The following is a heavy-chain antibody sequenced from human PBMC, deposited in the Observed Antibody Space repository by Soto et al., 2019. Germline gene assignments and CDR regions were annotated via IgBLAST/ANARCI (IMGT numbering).Heavy chain of an antibody. CDR1: GFTFGSYG. CDR3: AKEVRYFYDSSGVDAFDI. Sequence: QVPLVESGGGVVQPGRSLRLSCAASGFTFGSYGMHWVRQAPGKGLEWVAVTSYSGSDEYYADSVKGRYTIYRDNSKNMVYLQMNSLSTEDTAVYYCAKEVRYFYDSSGVDAFDIWGQGTMVTVSS. V-gene: IGHV3-30*18. J-gene: IGHJ3*02. CDR2: TSYSGSDE. D-gene: IGHD3-22*01.